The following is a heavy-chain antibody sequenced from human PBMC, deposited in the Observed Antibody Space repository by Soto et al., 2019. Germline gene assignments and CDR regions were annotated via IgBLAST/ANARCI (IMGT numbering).Heavy chain of an antibody. CDR2: ISGSGGST. D-gene: IGHD4-17*01. J-gene: IGHJ4*02. Sequence: GGSLRLSCAASGFTFSSYAMSWVRQAPGKGLEWVSAISGSGGSTYYADSVKGRFTISRDNSKNTLYLQMNSLRAEDTAVYYCAKDRGGLAYGDFIFDYWGQGTLVTVSS. CDR1: GFTFSSYA. V-gene: IGHV3-23*01. CDR3: AKDRGGLAYGDFIFDY.